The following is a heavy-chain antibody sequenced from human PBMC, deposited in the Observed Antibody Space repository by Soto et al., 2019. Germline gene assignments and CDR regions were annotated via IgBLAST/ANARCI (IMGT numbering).Heavy chain of an antibody. V-gene: IGHV3-30-3*01. CDR1: GFTFSSYA. D-gene: IGHD3-22*01. J-gene: IGHJ5*02. Sequence: LRLSCAASGFTFSSYAMHWVRQAPGKGLEWVAVISYDGSNKYYADSVKGRFTISRDNSKNTLYLQMNSLRAEDTAVYYCARDPREYYYDSSGYYYASWFDPWGQGTLVTVSS. CDR3: ARDPREYYYDSSGYYYASWFDP. CDR2: ISYDGSNK.